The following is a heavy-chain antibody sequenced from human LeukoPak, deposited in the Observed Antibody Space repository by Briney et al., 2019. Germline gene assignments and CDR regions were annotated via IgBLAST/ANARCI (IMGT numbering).Heavy chain of an antibody. CDR2: ISDSGGST. J-gene: IGHJ3*02. CDR1: GFTFSTYA. V-gene: IGHV3-23*01. CDR3: AKDPPSVYGWVI. Sequence: GRSLRLSCAASGFTFSTYAMSWVRQAPGKGLEWVSAISDSGGSTYYADSVKGRFTISRDNSKNTLYLQMNSLRAEDTAVYYCAKDPPSVYGWVIWGQGTMVSFST. D-gene: IGHD5/OR15-5a*01.